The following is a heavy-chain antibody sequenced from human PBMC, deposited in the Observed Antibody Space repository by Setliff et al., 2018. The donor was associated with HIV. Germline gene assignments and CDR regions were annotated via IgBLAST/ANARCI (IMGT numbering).Heavy chain of an antibody. Sequence: GESLKISCAASGFTFSSFEMNWVRQAPGKGLESVSYISSSGGTMYYADSVSGRFTISRDNAKNTVHPQMNSLLAGVTAVYYCARGAGRFYFESSGYADYWGQGALVAVSS. V-gene: IGHV3-48*03. D-gene: IGHD3-22*01. CDR3: ARGAGRFYFESSGYADY. CDR1: GFTFSSFE. CDR2: ISSSGGTM. J-gene: IGHJ4*02.